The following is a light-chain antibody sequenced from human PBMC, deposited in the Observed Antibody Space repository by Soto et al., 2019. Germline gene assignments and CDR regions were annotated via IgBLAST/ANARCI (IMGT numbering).Light chain of an antibody. J-gene: IGKJ2*01. CDR1: QSVSSSN. CDR2: GAS. CDR3: QQYGSSP. V-gene: IGKV3-20*01. Sequence: EIVLTQSPGTLSLSPGEGATLSCRASQSVSSSNLAWYQQKPGQAPRLLIYGASSTATGIPDRFSGSGSGTDFTLTISRLEPEDFAVYYCQQYGSSPFGQGTKLEIK.